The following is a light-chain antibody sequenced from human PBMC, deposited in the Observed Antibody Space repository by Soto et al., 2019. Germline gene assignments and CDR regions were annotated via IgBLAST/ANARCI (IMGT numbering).Light chain of an antibody. J-gene: IGKJ5*01. CDR1: QRVDDSH. CDR2: GAS. Sequence: EIVLTQPPAPLSLSPGERATLSCRASQRVDDSHLAWYQLRPGQAPKLLIYGASTRATGIPDRLSGSGSGTDFSLTIRGLKPEDFAVYYCQQYRMSPNTFGQGTRLEIK. V-gene: IGKV3-20*01. CDR3: QQYRMSPNT.